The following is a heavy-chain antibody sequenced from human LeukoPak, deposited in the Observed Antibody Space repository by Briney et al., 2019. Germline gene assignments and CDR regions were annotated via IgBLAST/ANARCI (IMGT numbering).Heavy chain of an antibody. V-gene: IGHV3-74*01. CDR3: ARVGYSYGPHYFDY. D-gene: IGHD5-18*01. J-gene: IGHJ4*02. CDR2: IDSDGSST. CDR1: GFTFSSYW. Sequence: PGGSLRLSCAASGFTFSSYWMHWVRQAPGKGLVWVSRIDSDGSSTSYADSVKGRFTISRDNAKNTLYLQMNSLRAEDMAVYYCARVGYSYGPHYFDYWGQGTLVTVSS.